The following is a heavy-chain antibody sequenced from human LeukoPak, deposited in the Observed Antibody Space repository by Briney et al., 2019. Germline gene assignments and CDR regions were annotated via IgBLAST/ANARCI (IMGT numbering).Heavy chain of an antibody. J-gene: IGHJ6*02. CDR2: ISSGSTI. Sequence: GGSLRLSCAASGFTFSDYYMSWIRQAPGKGLEWVSHISSGSTIYYADSVKGRFTISRDNAKNSLYLQMNSLRAEDTAVYYCARDREVRGVIWGTYGMDVWGQGTTVTVSS. CDR3: ARDREVRGVIWGTYGMDV. V-gene: IGHV3-11*04. D-gene: IGHD3-10*01. CDR1: GFTFSDYY.